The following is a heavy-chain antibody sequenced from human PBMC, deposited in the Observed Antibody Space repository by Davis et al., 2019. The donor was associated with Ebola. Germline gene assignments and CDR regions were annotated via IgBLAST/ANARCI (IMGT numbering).Heavy chain of an antibody. CDR3: ARGRLSRADSSSGWGC. CDR2: TSASGLV. Sequence: PGGPLRPSCVAPGFTFSSYAMNWVRQAPGKGLEWVSYTSASGLVYYGDSVKGRFTISRDNAKNSLYLQMNNLRDEDTALYYCARGRLSRADSSSGWGCWGQGTLVTVSS. V-gene: IGHV3-48*02. J-gene: IGHJ4*02. D-gene: IGHD6-6*01. CDR1: GFTFSSYA.